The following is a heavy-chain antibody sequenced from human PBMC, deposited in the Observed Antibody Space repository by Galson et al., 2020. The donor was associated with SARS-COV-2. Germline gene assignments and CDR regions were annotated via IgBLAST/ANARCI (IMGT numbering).Heavy chain of an antibody. CDR1: GYSISSGYY. Sequence: ASETLSLTCTVSGYSISSGYYWGWIRQPPGKGLECIGSMYHSGSAYYNPSLKSRVTMSVDTSKNQFSLKLSSMTAADTAVYYCARVPYSSGWWYFDYWGQGTLVTVSS. CDR2: MYHSGSA. D-gene: IGHD6-19*01. V-gene: IGHV4-38-2*02. J-gene: IGHJ4*02. CDR3: ARVPYSSGWWYFDY.